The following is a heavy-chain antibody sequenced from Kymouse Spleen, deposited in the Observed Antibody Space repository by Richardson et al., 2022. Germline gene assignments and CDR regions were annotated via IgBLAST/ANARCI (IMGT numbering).Heavy chain of an antibody. CDR3: ARRRFLEINAFDI. D-gene: IGHD3-3*01. CDR2: IYYSGST. V-gene: IGHV4-39*01. Sequence: QLQLQESGPGLVKPSETLSLTCTVSGGSISSSSYYWGWIRQPPGKGLEWIGSIYYSGSTYYNPSLKSRVTISVDTSKNQFSLKLSSVTAADTAVYYCARRRFLEINAFDIWGQGTMVTVSS. CDR1: GGSISSSSYY. J-gene: IGHJ3*02.